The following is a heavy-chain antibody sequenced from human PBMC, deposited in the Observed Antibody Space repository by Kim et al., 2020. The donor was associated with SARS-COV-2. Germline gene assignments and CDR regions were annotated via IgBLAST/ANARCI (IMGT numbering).Heavy chain of an antibody. V-gene: IGHV3-9*01. D-gene: IGHD4-17*01. J-gene: IGHJ1*01. CDR3: AKGTTVTTYFQH. Sequence: GYADSVKGRFTISRDNAKNSRYLQMNSLRAEDTALYYCAKGTTVTTYFQHWGQGTLVTVSS.